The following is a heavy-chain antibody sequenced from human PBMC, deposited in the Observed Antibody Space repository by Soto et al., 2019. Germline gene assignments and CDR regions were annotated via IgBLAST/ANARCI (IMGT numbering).Heavy chain of an antibody. D-gene: IGHD3-3*01. CDR1: GGSISSGGYY. Sequence: QVQLQESGPGLVKPSQTLSLTCTVSGGSISSGGYYWSWIRQHPGKGLEWIGYIYYSGSTYYNPSLKSRLTISVDTSKNQFSLKLSSVTAADTAVYYCARVCSGYDITEYFQHWGQGTLVTVSS. J-gene: IGHJ1*01. CDR2: IYYSGST. V-gene: IGHV4-31*03. CDR3: ARVCSGYDITEYFQH.